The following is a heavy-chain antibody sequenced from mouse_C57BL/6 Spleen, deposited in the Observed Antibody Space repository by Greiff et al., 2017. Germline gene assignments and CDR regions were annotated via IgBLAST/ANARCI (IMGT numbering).Heavy chain of an antibody. CDR3: ARVIYYGSSFYAMDY. Sequence: VQLQQSGAELVKPGASVKISCKASGYAFSSYWMNWVKQRPGKGLEWIGQIYPGAGDTNYNGKFKGKATLTADKSSSTAYMQLSSLTSEDSAVYFCARVIYYGSSFYAMDYWGQGTSVTVAS. V-gene: IGHV1-80*01. CDR2: IYPGAGDT. CDR1: GYAFSSYW. J-gene: IGHJ4*01. D-gene: IGHD1-1*01.